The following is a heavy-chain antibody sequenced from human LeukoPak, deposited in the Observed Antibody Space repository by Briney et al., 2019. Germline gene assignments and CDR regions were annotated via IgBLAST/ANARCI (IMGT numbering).Heavy chain of an antibody. CDR3: VRDRDIGGYFRETPHWYFDL. V-gene: IGHV4-61*01. CDR2: IYYSGST. CDR1: GGSVSSGSYY. Sequence: SETLSLTCTVSGGSVSSGSYYWSWIRQPPGKGLEWIGYIYYSGSTNYNPSLKSRVTISVDTSKNQLSLQLKSVTPEDTAVYYCVRDRDIGGYFRETPHWYFDLWGRGTLVTVSS. D-gene: IGHD3-22*01. J-gene: IGHJ2*01.